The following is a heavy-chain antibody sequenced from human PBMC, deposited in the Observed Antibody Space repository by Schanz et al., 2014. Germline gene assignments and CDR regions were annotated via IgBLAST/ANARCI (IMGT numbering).Heavy chain of an antibody. CDR3: ATASAPVREAGAGSSFHL. CDR1: GFTFSSNS. Sequence: EVQLVESGGGLVQPGGSLRLSCAASGFTFSSNSMNWVRQAPGKGLEWISYIGSSSSRIDHADSVKGRFAISRDNAKNSLYLQMNSLKIEDTAVYYCATASAPVREAGAGSSFHLWGQGTLVTVSP. CDR2: IGSSSSRI. J-gene: IGHJ5*02. D-gene: IGHD6-13*01. V-gene: IGHV3-48*01.